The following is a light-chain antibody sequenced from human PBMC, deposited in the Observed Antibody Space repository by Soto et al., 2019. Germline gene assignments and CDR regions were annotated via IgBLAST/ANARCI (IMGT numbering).Light chain of an antibody. Sequence: DIQMTQSPSTLAASVGDRLTITCRSSQSISSWLAWYQQKPGKAPKLLIYDASSLESGVPSRFSGSGSGTEFTLTISSLQPDDFATYYCQQYNDYSATFGQGTKVDIK. CDR2: DAS. J-gene: IGKJ1*01. CDR3: QQYNDYSAT. V-gene: IGKV1-5*01. CDR1: QSISSW.